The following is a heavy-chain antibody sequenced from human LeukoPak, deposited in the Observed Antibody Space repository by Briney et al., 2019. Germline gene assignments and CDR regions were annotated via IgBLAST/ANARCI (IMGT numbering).Heavy chain of an antibody. V-gene: IGHV1-18*01. D-gene: IGHD2-15*01. Sequence: ASVKVSRKASGYTFTSYGISWVRQAPGQGLEWMGWISAYNGNTNYAQKLQGRVTMTTDTSTSTAYMELRSLRSDDTAVYYCARDLPAYCSGGSCYPFDPWGQGTLVTVSS. J-gene: IGHJ5*02. CDR1: GYTFTSYG. CDR3: ARDLPAYCSGGSCYPFDP. CDR2: ISAYNGNT.